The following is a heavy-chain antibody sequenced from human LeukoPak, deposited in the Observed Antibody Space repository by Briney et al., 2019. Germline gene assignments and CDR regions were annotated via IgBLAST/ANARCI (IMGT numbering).Heavy chain of an antibody. CDR2: TYYRSKWYN. Sequence: QTLSLTCAISGDSVSSNSAAWNWIRQSPSRGLEWLGRTYYRSKWYNDYAVSVKSRITINADTSKNQFSLQLNSVTPEDTAVYYCARGGSGGCRLGPTCAFDPWGQGTLVTVSA. CDR1: GDSVSSNSAA. J-gene: IGHJ5*02. CDR3: ARGGSGGCRLGPTCAFDP. D-gene: IGHD1-26*01. V-gene: IGHV6-1*01.